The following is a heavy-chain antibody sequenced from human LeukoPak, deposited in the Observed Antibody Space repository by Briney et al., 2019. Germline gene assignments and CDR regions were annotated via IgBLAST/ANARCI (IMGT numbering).Heavy chain of an antibody. CDR1: GYSFTRNW. Sequence: LGESLRISCKGSGYSFTRNWIGWVRQMPGKGLEWMGIIYPSDSDTRYSPSFQGQVTISADKSISTAYLQWSSLKASDTAMYYCARHVPYSGSYYFDYWGQGTLVTVSS. J-gene: IGHJ4*02. V-gene: IGHV5-51*01. D-gene: IGHD1-26*01. CDR3: ARHVPYSGSYYFDY. CDR2: IYPSDSDT.